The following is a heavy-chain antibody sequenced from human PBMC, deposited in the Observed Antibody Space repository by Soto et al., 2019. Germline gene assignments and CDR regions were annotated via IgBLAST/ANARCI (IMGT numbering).Heavy chain of an antibody. CDR1: SASIITEQR. CDR3: ARSFGWYAIDH. Sequence: QMQLQESGPGLVKPSETLSLTCAVSSASIITEQRWTWVRQPPGKGLEWIGEIHHSGSTNNNPSLSSRFTMSVDKSQNQFSLNLNSVTAADTALYYCARSFGWYAIDHWGQGTLVIVSS. D-gene: IGHD6-19*01. V-gene: IGHV4-4*02. J-gene: IGHJ4*02. CDR2: IHHSGST.